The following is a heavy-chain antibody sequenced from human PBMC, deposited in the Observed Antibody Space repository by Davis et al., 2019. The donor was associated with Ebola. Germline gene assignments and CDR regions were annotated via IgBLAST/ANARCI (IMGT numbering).Heavy chain of an antibody. V-gene: IGHV1-46*01. J-gene: IGHJ5*02. CDR2: INPIGGSA. D-gene: IGHD2-2*01. CDR1: GYTFTSYY. Sequence: ASVKVSCKASGYTFTSYYMHWVRQAPGPGLEWMGIINPIGGSATYAQKFQGRVTITRDTSTSTVYMELRSLTSDDTAVYYCARASWASTSTSCGFDPWGQGTLVTVSS. CDR3: ARASWASTSTSCGFDP.